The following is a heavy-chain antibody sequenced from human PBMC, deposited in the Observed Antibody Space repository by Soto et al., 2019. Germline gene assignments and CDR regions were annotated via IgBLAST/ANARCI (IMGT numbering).Heavy chain of an antibody. CDR3: GRVMRSLLSITALDT. CDR1: GYTFTRDQ. D-gene: IGHD3-10*01. V-gene: IGHV1-46*01. CDR2: IDPSGGKT. J-gene: IGHJ5*02. Sequence: ASVKVSCKASGYTFTRDQIHWVRQAPGQGLEWMGMIDPSGGKTNYAQKFQGRVTMTRDTSTSTVYMELSSLISEDTAIYFCGRVMRSLLSITALDTWGQGTLVTVS.